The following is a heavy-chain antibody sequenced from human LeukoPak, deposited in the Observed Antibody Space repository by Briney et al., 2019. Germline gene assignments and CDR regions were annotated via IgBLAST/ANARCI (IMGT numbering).Heavy chain of an antibody. CDR1: GFTFSSYE. V-gene: IGHV3-48*03. Sequence: PGGSLRLSRAASGFTFSSYEMNWVRQAPGKGLEWVSYISSSGSTIYYADSVKGRFTISRDNAKNSLYLQMNSLRAEDTAVYYCARAGGKIQLWLTVGYYFDYWGQGTLVTVSS. CDR2: ISSSGSTI. CDR3: ARAGGKIQLWLTVGYYFDY. J-gene: IGHJ4*02. D-gene: IGHD5-18*01.